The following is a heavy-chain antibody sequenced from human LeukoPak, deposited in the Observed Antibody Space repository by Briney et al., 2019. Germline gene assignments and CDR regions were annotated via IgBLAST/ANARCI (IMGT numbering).Heavy chain of an antibody. J-gene: IGHJ6*02. CDR1: GFTFGDYA. D-gene: IGHD3-10*01. V-gene: IGHV3-43*02. CDR3: AKSHYYGSGSPPYHHYVMDV. CDR2: ISRDAAST. Sequence: GGSLRLCCAASGFTFGDYAMQWVRQAPGKGLEWVSLISRDAASTYYADSVKGRFTTSRDNSKKSLVLQMNSLRSEDTALYYCAKSHYYGSGSPPYHHYVMDVWGQGTTVIVSS.